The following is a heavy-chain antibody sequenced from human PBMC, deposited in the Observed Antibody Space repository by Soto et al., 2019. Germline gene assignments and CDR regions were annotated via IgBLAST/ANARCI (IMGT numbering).Heavy chain of an antibody. J-gene: IGHJ4*02. CDR1: ELTVNSKY. D-gene: IGHD6-13*01. V-gene: IGHV3-64*01. Sequence: GGSLRLSCTASELTVNSKYMHWVRQAPGKGLEYVSAISSNGGSTYYANSVKGRFTISRDNSKNTLYLQMGSLRAEDMAVYYCARQSYSSYYFDYWGQGTLVTVSS. CDR2: ISSNGGST. CDR3: ARQSYSSYYFDY.